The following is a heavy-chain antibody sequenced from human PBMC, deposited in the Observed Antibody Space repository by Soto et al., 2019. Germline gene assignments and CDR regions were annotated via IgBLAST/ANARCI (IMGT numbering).Heavy chain of an antibody. J-gene: IGHJ3*02. CDR2: ISPHNDRT. V-gene: IGHV1-18*01. D-gene: IGHD6-19*01. CDR1: GYTFPSYG. CDR3: ARDLYYSSGRYFDHDAFDI. Sequence: QVPLVQSGADVKKPGASVKVSCKASGYTFPSYGISWVRPAPGQGLEWMGWISPHNDRTKYARRFQGRVTMTTETPTSTVYIELGSLRSDDTAVYYCARDLYYSSGRYFDHDAFDIWGQGTVVTVSS.